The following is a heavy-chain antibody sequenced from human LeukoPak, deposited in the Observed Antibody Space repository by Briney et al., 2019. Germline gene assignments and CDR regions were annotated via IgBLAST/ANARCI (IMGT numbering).Heavy chain of an antibody. CDR1: GFTFSSYA. Sequence: PGGSLRLSCAASGFTFSSYAMSWVRQAPGKGLEWVSAISGSGGSTYYADSVKGRFTISRDNSKNTLYLQMNSLRAEDTAVYYCATYYYDSSGYFLPFDYWGQGTLVTVFS. D-gene: IGHD3-22*01. J-gene: IGHJ4*02. V-gene: IGHV3-23*01. CDR2: ISGSGGST. CDR3: ATYYYDSSGYFLPFDY.